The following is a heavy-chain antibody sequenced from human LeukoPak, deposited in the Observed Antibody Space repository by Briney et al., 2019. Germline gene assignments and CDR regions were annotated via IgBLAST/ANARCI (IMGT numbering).Heavy chain of an antibody. CDR1: GSTFSSYE. Sequence: PGGSLRLSCAASGSTFSSYEMNWVRQAPGKGLEWVSYISSSGSTIYYADSVKGRFTISRDNAKNSLYLQMNSLRAEDTAVYYCARDRYYYDSSGYYSWFDPWGQGTLVTVSS. CDR3: ARDRYYYDSSGYYSWFDP. V-gene: IGHV3-48*03. J-gene: IGHJ5*02. CDR2: ISSSGSTI. D-gene: IGHD3-22*01.